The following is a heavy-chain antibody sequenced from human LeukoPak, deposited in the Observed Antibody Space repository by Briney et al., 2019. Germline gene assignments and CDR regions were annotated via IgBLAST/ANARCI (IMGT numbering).Heavy chain of an antibody. J-gene: IGHJ4*02. Sequence: ASVKVSCKASGYTFTSYYMHWVRQAPGQGLEWMGIINPSGGSTSYAQKFQGRVTMTRDTSTSTVYMELSSLGSEDTAVYYCARERGTYYDSSGYSFDYWGQGTLVTVSS. D-gene: IGHD3-22*01. V-gene: IGHV1-46*01. CDR3: ARERGTYYDSSGYSFDY. CDR1: GYTFTSYY. CDR2: INPSGGST.